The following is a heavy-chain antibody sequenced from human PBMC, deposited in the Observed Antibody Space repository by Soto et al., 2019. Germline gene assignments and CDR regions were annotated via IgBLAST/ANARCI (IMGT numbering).Heavy chain of an antibody. CDR2: ISYDGSNK. V-gene: IGHV3-30*18. D-gene: IGHD2-2*01. CDR3: AKDQRRIVVVPAAMRDAYFDY. CDR1: GFTFSSYG. J-gene: IGHJ4*02. Sequence: GSLRLSCAASGFTFSSYGMHWVRQAPGKGLEWVAVISYDGSNKYYADSVKGRFTISRDNSKNTLYLQMNSLRAEDTAVYYCAKDQRRIVVVPAAMRDAYFDYWGQGTLVTVSS.